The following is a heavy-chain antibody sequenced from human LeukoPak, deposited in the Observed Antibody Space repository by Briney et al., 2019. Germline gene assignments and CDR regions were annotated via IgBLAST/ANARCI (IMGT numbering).Heavy chain of an antibody. J-gene: IGHJ6*02. CDR3: ARAGEGYDSSGYYYGGTYYAMDV. V-gene: IGHV3-7*01. D-gene: IGHD3-22*01. Sequence: GGSLRLSCAASGFTFSSYWMSWVRQAPGKGLEWVANIKQDGSEKYYVDSVRGRFTISRDNAKNSLYLQMNSLRAEDTAAYYCARAGEGYDSSGYYYGGTYYAMDVWGQGTTVTVSS. CDR1: GFTFSSYW. CDR2: IKQDGSEK.